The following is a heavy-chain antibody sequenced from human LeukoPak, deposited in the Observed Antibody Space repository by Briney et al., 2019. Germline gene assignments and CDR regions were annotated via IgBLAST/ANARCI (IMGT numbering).Heavy chain of an antibody. V-gene: IGHV4-39*01. J-gene: IGHJ5*02. Sequence: SETLSLTCTVSGGSIRSSYYYWGWIRQPPGKGLEWIGSIYDSGSTYYNPSLKSRVTISVDTSKNQFSLKLNSVTAADTAVYYYARHYGPWGQGTLVTVSS. CDR3: ARHYGP. CDR2: IYDSGST. D-gene: IGHD3-10*01. CDR1: GGSIRSSYYY.